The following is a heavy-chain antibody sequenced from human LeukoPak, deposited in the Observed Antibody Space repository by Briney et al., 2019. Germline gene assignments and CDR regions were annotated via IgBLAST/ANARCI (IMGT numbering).Heavy chain of an antibody. V-gene: IGHV3-23*01. CDR2: ISVSGGST. D-gene: IGHD3-10*01. CDR1: GFTFSTYA. Sequence: GGSLRLSCAASGFTFSTYAMNWVRQAPGKGLDWVSGISVSGGSTSYAGSVRGRFTISRDNSKNTVYLQMRSLRSEDTAVYYCAKNLVGSTSWISMTRAVTGEGFDSWGQGILVTVSS. J-gene: IGHJ4*02. CDR3: AKNLVGSTSWISMTRAVTGEGFDS.